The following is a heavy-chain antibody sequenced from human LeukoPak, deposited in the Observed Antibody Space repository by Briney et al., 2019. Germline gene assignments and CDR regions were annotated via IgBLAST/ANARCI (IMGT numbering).Heavy chain of an antibody. CDR3: ARVALVRGVIITNWFDP. D-gene: IGHD3-10*01. Sequence: ASVKVSCKASGYTFTSYGISWVRQAPGQGLEWMGWISAYNGNTNNAQKLQGSVTMTTDTSTSTAYMELRSLRCDDTAVYYCARVALVRGVIITNWFDPWGQGTLVTVSS. V-gene: IGHV1-18*01. CDR1: GYTFTSYG. CDR2: ISAYNGNT. J-gene: IGHJ5*02.